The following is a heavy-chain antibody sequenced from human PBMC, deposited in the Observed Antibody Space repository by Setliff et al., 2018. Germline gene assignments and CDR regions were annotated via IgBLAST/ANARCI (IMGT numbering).Heavy chain of an antibody. D-gene: IGHD2-2*01. CDR2: IFGSGSI. V-gene: IGHV4-59*05. J-gene: IGHJ5*02. CDR1: RGSINSHY. Sequence: PSETLSLTCTVSRGSINSHYWSWIRQPAGKGLEWIGRIFGSGSIYYNPSLKSRVTISVDTSKNHFSLKLSSVTAADTSVYYCANRYCSSTNCWNWFDPWGQGTLVTVSS. CDR3: ANRYCSSTNCWNWFDP.